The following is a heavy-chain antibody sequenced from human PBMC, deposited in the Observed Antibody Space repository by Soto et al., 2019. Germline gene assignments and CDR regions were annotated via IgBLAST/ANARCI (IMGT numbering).Heavy chain of an antibody. J-gene: IGHJ5*02. D-gene: IGHD5-12*01. CDR1: VGSISSSSYY. CDR3: ARHRASNWFDP. V-gene: IGHV4-39*01. Sequence: SETLGITCIFSVGSISSSSYYWGGIRQPPGKGLEWIGSIYYSGSTYYNPSLKSRVTISVDTSKNQFSLKLSSVTAADTAVFYCARHRASNWFDPWGQGTMVTVSS. CDR2: IYYSGST.